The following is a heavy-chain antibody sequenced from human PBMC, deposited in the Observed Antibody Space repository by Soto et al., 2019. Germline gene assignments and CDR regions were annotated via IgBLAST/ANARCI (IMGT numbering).Heavy chain of an antibody. CDR2: IYSGGST. CDR3: ARDRWYSSSSGGGNWFDP. D-gene: IGHD6-6*01. CDR1: GFTVSSNY. Sequence: EVQLVESGGGLVQPGGSLRLSCAASGFTVSSNYMSWVRQAPGKGLEWVSVIYSGGSTYYADSVKGRFTISRDNSKNTLYLQMNSLRAEDTAVYYCARDRWYSSSSGGGNWFDPWRQGTLVTVSS. J-gene: IGHJ5*02. V-gene: IGHV3-66*01.